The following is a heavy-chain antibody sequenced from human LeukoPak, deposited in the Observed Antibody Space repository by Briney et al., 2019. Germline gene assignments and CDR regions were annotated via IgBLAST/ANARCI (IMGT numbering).Heavy chain of an antibody. V-gene: IGHV4-39*01. CDR2: FYYSEST. D-gene: IGHD6-19*01. CDR3: ARQGPSGWSQAPFDY. Sequence: SETLSLTCTVSGCSISSSDYYWGWMPQSPGKEPEWIGSFYYSESTYYNLYLQSRVTIPVETSKSKFSLKLNSMTAADTAVYYCARQGPSGWSQAPFDYWGQGALVTVSS. J-gene: IGHJ4*02. CDR1: GCSISSSDYY.